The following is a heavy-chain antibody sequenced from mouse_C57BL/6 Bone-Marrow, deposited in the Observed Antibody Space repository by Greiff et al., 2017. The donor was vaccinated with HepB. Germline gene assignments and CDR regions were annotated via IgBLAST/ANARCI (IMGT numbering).Heavy chain of an antibody. J-gene: IGHJ4*01. D-gene: IGHD1-1*01. V-gene: IGHV1-81*01. CDR1: GYTFTSYG. CDR3: ARKSITTVVEDYYAMDY. CDR2: IYPRSGNT. Sequence: QVHVKQSGAELARPGASVKLSCKASGYTFTSYGISRVKQRTGQGLEWIGEIYPRSGNTYYNEKFKGKATLTADKSSSTAYMELRSLTSEDSAVYFCARKSITTVVEDYYAMDYWGQGTSVTVSS.